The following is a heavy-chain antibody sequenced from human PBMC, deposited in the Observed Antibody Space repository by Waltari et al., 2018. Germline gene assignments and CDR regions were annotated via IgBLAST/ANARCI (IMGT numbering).Heavy chain of an antibody. J-gene: IGHJ5*02. D-gene: IGHD3-22*01. Sequence: QVQLQESGPGLAKPSETLSLPCTVSGYSSSRGYSWRCIRQPPGQGLEWIGSIYHSGSTYYNPSLKSRVTISVDTSKNQFSLKLSSVTAADTAVYYCARESAYYYDSRIDWFDPWGQGTLVTVSS. CDR1: GYSSSRGYS. CDR3: ARESAYYYDSRIDWFDP. V-gene: IGHV4-38-2*02. CDR2: IYHSGST.